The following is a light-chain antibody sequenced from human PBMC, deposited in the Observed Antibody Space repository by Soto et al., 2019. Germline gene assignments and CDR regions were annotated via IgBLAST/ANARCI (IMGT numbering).Light chain of an antibody. CDR2: GAS. CDR1: QSVSSN. Sequence: EIVMTQSPATLSVSPGERATLSCRASQSVSSNLAWYQQKPGQAPRLLIYGASTRATGIPARFSSSESGTEFTLTISSLQSEDFAVYYCQQYNNWLALTFGGGTKVEIK. CDR3: QQYNNWLALT. J-gene: IGKJ4*01. V-gene: IGKV3-15*01.